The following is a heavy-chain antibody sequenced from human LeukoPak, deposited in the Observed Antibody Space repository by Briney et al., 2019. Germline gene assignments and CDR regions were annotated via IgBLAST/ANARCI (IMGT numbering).Heavy chain of an antibody. Sequence: ASVKVSCKVSGYTLTELSMHWVRQAPGKGLEWMGGFDPEDGETIYAQKFQGRVTITADKSTSTAYMELSSLRSEDTAVYYCARAEEVVVAANYYYYGMDVWGKGTTVTVSS. V-gene: IGHV1-24*01. CDR2: FDPEDGET. CDR3: ARAEEVVVAANYYYYGMDV. J-gene: IGHJ6*04. CDR1: GYTLTELS. D-gene: IGHD2-15*01.